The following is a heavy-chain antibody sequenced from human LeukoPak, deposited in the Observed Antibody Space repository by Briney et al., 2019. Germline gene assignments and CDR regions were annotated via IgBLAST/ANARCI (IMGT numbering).Heavy chain of an antibody. D-gene: IGHD3-22*01. CDR1: GFTFSSYA. CDR3: ARENMYDSSDYYGWSGYYDH. CDR2: ISGSGGST. V-gene: IGHV3-23*01. J-gene: IGHJ4*02. Sequence: GGSLRLSCAASGFTFSSYAMSWVRQAPGKGLEWVSAISGSGGSTYYANSVKGRFTISRDNAKNSLYLQMNSLRAEDTAIYYCARENMYDSSDYYGWSGYYDHWGQGTLVTVSS.